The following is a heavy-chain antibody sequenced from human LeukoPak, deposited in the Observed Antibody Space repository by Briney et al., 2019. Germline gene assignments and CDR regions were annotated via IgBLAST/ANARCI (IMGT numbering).Heavy chain of an antibody. D-gene: IGHD5-18*01. CDR1: GYTFTGYY. Sequence: GASVKVSCKASGYTFTGYYMHWVLQAPGQGLEWMGRINPNNGGTNYAQKFQGRVTMTRDTSISTAYMELSRLRSDDTAVYYCARKGYSYGYDNFDYWGQGTLVTVSS. J-gene: IGHJ4*02. CDR3: ARKGYSYGYDNFDY. CDR2: INPNNGGT. V-gene: IGHV1-2*06.